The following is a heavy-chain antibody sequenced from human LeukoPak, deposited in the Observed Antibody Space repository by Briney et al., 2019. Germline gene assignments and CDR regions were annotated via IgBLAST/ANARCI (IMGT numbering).Heavy chain of an antibody. D-gene: IGHD3-9*01. CDR2: IYCSGST. V-gene: IGHV4-39*07. CDR3: ASTGRQSYYDILTGYSPEEWGFFDY. Sequence: NASETLSLTCTVSGGSISSSSYYWGWIPKPTGRGPEGIGRIYCSGSTSYTPSLKSRVTISVDTSKNQFSLKLSSVTAADTAVSYCASTGRQSYYDILTGYSPEEWGFFDYWGQGTLVTVSS. CDR1: GGSISSSSYY. J-gene: IGHJ4*02.